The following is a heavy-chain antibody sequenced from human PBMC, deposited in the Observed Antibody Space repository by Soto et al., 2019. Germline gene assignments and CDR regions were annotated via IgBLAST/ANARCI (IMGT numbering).Heavy chain of an antibody. CDR1: GDSRKTYF. CDR2: IHTAGTT. CDR3: ARLGDSGSFPFYCNAMDF. D-gene: IGHD6-19*01. V-gene: IGHV4-4*07. J-gene: IGHJ6*02. Sequence: QVYLQESGPGLVKPSETLTLTCNVSGDSRKTYFWTWIRQPAGKGLEWVGRIHTAGTTHYNTSFRGRVTMSIDTSDNHMTLQLTSVSAADTAVYYCARLGDSGSFPFYCNAMDFWGPGTAVTVSS.